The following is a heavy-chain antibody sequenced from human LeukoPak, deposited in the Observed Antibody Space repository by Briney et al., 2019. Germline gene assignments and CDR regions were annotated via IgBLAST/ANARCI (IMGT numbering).Heavy chain of an antibody. CDR2: IYSSGST. CDR1: GGSISSSHHY. J-gene: IGHJ4*02. V-gene: IGHV4-39*01. D-gene: IGHD3-9*01. Sequence: SETLSLTCAVSGGSISSSHHYWGWIRQPPGRGLEWIGNIYSSGSTYYNPSLRTRVTISVDTSKNQFSLKLSSVTAADTAVYYCARVIRATGYYSNPKSGSCDFWGRGTLVTVSS. CDR3: ARVIRATGYYSNPKSGSCDF.